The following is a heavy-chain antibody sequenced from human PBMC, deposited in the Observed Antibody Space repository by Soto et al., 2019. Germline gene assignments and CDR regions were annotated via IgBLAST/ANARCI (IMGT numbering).Heavy chain of an antibody. J-gene: IGHJ3*01. D-gene: IGHD5-12*01. V-gene: IGHV3-23*01. Sequence: PGGSLRLSCAVSGFIFTNYAMNWVRQAPGKGLEWVSVIGGRGNSAYYADSVQGRFTISRDNSKNTLSLQMSSLTADDTAIYYCVREGRGSFDFWGRGTMVTVSS. CDR3: VREGRGSFDF. CDR1: GFIFTNYA. CDR2: IGGRGNSA.